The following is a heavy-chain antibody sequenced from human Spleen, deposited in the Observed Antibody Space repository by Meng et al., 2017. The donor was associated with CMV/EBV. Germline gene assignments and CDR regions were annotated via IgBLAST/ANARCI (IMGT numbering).Heavy chain of an antibody. CDR3: ARSAPGFWSGYYL. CDR1: GLTFSSDA. D-gene: IGHD3-3*01. Sequence: SGLTFSSDAMDWVLQAPGKGLEWVAVISYDGSNKYYADSVKGRFTISRDNSKNTLYLQMNSLRAEDTAVYYCARSAPGFWSGYYLWGQGTLVTVSS. J-gene: IGHJ4*02. CDR2: ISYDGSNK. V-gene: IGHV3-30*04.